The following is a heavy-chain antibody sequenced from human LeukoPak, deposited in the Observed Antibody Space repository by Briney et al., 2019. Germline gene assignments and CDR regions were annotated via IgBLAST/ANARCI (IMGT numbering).Heavy chain of an antibody. CDR1: GGTFSSYG. Sequence: GASVKVSCKAYGGTFSSYGISWVRQAPGQGLEWIGWIVVGSGNTNYAQTFQERVTITRDMSTSTAYMELSSLRSEDTAMYYCAAVSDYDFWSVVRYWGQGTLVTVSS. CDR3: AAVSDYDFWSVVRY. V-gene: IGHV1-58*02. J-gene: IGHJ4*02. CDR2: IVVGSGNT. D-gene: IGHD3-3*01.